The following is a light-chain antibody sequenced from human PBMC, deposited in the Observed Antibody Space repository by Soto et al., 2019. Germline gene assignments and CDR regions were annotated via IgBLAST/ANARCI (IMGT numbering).Light chain of an antibody. Sequence: EIVLTQSPATLSLSPGERATLSCRASQSISTYLAWYQQKPGQAPRLLIYDASNRATGIPARFSGSGSGTDFTLTISSLEPEDVAVYYCQQRNNWLLTFGGGTKVEFK. J-gene: IGKJ4*01. CDR1: QSISTY. V-gene: IGKV3-11*01. CDR3: QQRNNWLLT. CDR2: DAS.